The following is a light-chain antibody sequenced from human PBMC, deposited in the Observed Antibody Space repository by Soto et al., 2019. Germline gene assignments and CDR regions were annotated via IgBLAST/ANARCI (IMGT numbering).Light chain of an antibody. CDR1: QSISSW. CDR3: QQYNNFPLT. V-gene: IGKV1-5*01. Sequence: DLQMPQSPSTLSASVGDRVTITCLASQSISSWLAWYQQKPGKAPKLLIHEASRLESGVPSRFSGSESGTEFTLTISGLHPEAVATYYCQQYNNFPLTLGGGTRVESK. CDR2: EAS. J-gene: IGKJ4*01.